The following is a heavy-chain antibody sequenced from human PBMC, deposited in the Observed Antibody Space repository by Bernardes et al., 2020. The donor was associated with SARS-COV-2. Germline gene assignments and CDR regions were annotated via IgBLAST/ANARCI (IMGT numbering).Heavy chain of an antibody. V-gene: IGHV4-61*01. J-gene: IGHJ4*02. CDR2: VSDSGRK. CDR1: GGTVSSGSYY. D-gene: IGHD5-12*01. Sequence: SETLSLTCTVSGGTVSSGSYYWSCIRQPPGQGLEWNGYVSDSGRKKYNPSLKRRVTASDDTSSNQFARRLTCGTAADTAVYFCARAHSCYHVVAYWGQGSLVTVTS. CDR3: ARAHSCYHVVAY.